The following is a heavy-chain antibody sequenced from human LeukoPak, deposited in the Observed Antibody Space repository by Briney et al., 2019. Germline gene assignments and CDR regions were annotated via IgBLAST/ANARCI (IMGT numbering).Heavy chain of an antibody. D-gene: IGHD4-17*01. Sequence: GGSLRLSCAASGFTFSSYWMSWVRQAPGKGLEWVANIKQDGSEKYYVDSVKGRFTISRDNAKNSLYLQMNSLRAEDTAVYYCARDGGPSTVTTSKSPYYYYMDVWGKGTTVTVSS. V-gene: IGHV3-7*01. CDR1: GFTFSSYW. J-gene: IGHJ6*03. CDR2: IKQDGSEK. CDR3: ARDGGPSTVTTSKSPYYYYMDV.